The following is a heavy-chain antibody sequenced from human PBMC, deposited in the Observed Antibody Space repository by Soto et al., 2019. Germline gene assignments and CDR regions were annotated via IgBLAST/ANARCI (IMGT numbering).Heavy chain of an antibody. D-gene: IGHD2-8*01. CDR2: IYYSGST. CDR1: GGSISSSSYY. V-gene: IGHV4-39*01. J-gene: IGHJ1*01. CDR3: ASHGPDIVLMMYAIPGEYFQH. Sequence: QLQLQESGPGLVKPSETLSLTCTVSGGSISSSSYYWVWIRQPPGKGREWIGSIYYSGSTYYNPSLKGRVTRSVDTSKNKFYMQLSSVTAADTAVYYCASHGPDIVLMMYAIPGEYFQHWGQGTLVTVSS.